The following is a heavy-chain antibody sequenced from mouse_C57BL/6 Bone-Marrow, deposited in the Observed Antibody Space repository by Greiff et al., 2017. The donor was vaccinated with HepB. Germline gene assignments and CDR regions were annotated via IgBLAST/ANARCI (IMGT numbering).Heavy chain of an antibody. CDR3: AKMDYGNSNYAMDY. Sequence: VKLQQSGPGLVQPSQSLSITCTVSGFSLTSYGVHWVRQSPGKGLEWLGVIWRGGSTDYNAAFMSRLSITKDNSKSQVFFKMNSLQADDTAIYYCAKMDYGNSNYAMDYWGQGTSVTVSS. V-gene: IGHV2-5*01. J-gene: IGHJ4*01. D-gene: IGHD2-1*01. CDR1: GFSLTSYG. CDR2: IWRGGST.